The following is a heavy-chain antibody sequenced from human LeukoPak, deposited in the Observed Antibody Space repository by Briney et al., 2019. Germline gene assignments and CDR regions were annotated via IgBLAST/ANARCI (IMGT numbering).Heavy chain of an antibody. V-gene: IGHV4-34*01. CDR2: INHSGST. J-gene: IGHJ4*02. CDR1: GGSFSGYY. D-gene: IGHD3-10*01. CDR3: ARRELLRYGSGSYYLDY. Sequence: PSETLSLTCAVYGGSFSGYYWSWIRQPPGKGLEWIGEINHSGSTNYNPSLKSRVTISVDTSKNQFSLKPSSVTAADTAVYYCARRELLRYGSGSYYLDYWGQGTLVTVSS.